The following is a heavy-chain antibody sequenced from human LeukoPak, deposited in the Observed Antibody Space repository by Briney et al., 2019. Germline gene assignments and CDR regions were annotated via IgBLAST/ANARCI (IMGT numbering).Heavy chain of an antibody. Sequence: SETLSLTCAVYGGSFSGYYWSWIRQPPGRGLEWIGEINHSGSTNYNPSLKSRVTISVDTSKNQFSLKLSSVTAADTAVYYCATRYYYDSSGYYVWGQGTLVTVSS. CDR2: INHSGST. D-gene: IGHD3-22*01. J-gene: IGHJ4*02. V-gene: IGHV4-34*01. CDR3: ATRYYYDSSGYYV. CDR1: GGSFSGYY.